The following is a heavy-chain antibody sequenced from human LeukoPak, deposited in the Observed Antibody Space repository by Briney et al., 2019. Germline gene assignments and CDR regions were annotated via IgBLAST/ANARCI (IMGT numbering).Heavy chain of an antibody. D-gene: IGHD2-2*01. V-gene: IGHV3-23*01. CDR3: AKDPYGTRYFDY. J-gene: IGHJ4*02. CDR1: GFTFSSYA. Sequence: GGSLRLSCAASGFTFSSYALTWVRQAPGEGLQWVSTISGGSGTTYYADSVKGRFTISRDNSKNTLYLQMNSLRAEDTAVYYCAKDPYGTRYFDYWGQGTLVTVSS. CDR2: ISGGSGTT.